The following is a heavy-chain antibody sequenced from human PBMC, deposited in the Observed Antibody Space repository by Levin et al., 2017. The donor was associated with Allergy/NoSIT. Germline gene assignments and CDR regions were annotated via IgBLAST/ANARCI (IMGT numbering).Heavy chain of an antibody. J-gene: IGHJ4*02. D-gene: IGHD1-26*01. CDR1: GGSITTSPYY. CDR2: ISYYGST. CDR3: TRVYTGSAFEH. Sequence: SQTLSLTCTVSGGSITTSPYYWGWIRQAPGKGLAWIASISYYGSTHYNSSLQSRVTISRDTSKNQFSLTLSSVTAADTAVYYCTRVYTGSAFEHWGQGTLVTVSS. V-gene: IGHV4-39*07.